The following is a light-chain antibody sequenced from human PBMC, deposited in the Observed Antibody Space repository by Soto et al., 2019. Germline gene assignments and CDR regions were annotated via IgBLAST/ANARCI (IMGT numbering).Light chain of an antibody. Sequence: QLVLTQSPSASASLEAWCRLTGPLGSGHSSYAIAWYQQRPEKGPRYLMKLNSDGSHSKGDGIPDRFSGSSSGAERYLTISSLQSEDEADYYCQTWGTGIRVFGGGTKLTVL. CDR3: QTWGTGIRV. J-gene: IGLJ3*02. CDR2: LNSDGSH. V-gene: IGLV4-69*01. CDR1: SGHSSYA.